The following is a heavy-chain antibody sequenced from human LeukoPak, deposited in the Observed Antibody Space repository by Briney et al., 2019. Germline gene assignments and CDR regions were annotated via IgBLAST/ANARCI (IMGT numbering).Heavy chain of an antibody. CDR2: IYHSGST. CDR1: GYSISSGYY. Sequence: ETLSLTCAVSGYSISSGYYWGWIRQPPGKGLEWIGSIYHSGSTYYNPSLKSRVTISVDTSKNQFSLKLSSVTAADTAVYYCAREGSGYDSPYYFDYWGQGTLVTVSS. D-gene: IGHD5-12*01. CDR3: AREGSGYDSPYYFDY. V-gene: IGHV4-38-2*02. J-gene: IGHJ4*02.